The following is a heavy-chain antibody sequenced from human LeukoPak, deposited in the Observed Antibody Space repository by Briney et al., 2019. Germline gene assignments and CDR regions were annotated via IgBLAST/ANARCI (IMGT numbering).Heavy chain of an antibody. J-gene: IGHJ6*03. V-gene: IGHV4-38-2*02. CDR3: ARGRVGFGYYYDSSGYYMDV. D-gene: IGHD3-22*01. CDR2: IYHSGST. CDR1: GYSISSGYY. Sequence: PSETLSLTCTVSGYSISSGYYWGWIRQPPGKGLEWIGSIYHSGSTYYNPSLKSRVTISVDTSKNQFSLKLSSVTAADTAVYYCARGRVGFGYYYDSSGYYMDVWGKGTTVTVSS.